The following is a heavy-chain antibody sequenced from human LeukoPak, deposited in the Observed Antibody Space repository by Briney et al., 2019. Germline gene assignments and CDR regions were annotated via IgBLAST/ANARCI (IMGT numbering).Heavy chain of an antibody. CDR2: LSFIDDST. J-gene: IGHJ3*02. Sequence: TGGSLRLSCTASGSTLRNNIMTWVRQAPGKGLEWVSSLSFIDDSTYYANSVKGRFTISRDTSKNTLFFQMDSLRAEDTGVYYCGREGYTSGYAGAFDTWGQGTMVTVSS. CDR3: GREGYTSGYAGAFDT. CDR1: GSTLRNNI. D-gene: IGHD2-2*01. V-gene: IGHV3-23*01.